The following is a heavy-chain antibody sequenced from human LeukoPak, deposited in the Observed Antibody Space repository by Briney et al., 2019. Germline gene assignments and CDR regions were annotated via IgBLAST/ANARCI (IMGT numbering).Heavy chain of an antibody. CDR3: ARVVDHDYGDYYLDY. Sequence: GGSLRLSCAASGFTLSSYAMSWVRQAPGKGLEWVSAISVSGNTYHADSVKGRFTISRDSSKNTLYLQMNSLRAEDTAVYYCARVVDHDYGDYYLDYWGQGTLVTVSS. J-gene: IGHJ4*02. D-gene: IGHD4-17*01. CDR1: GFTLSSYA. V-gene: IGHV3-23*01. CDR2: ISVSGNT.